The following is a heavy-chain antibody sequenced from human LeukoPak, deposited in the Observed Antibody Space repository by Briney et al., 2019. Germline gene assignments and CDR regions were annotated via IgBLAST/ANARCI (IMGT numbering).Heavy chain of an antibody. CDR1: GFTFNRYS. Sequence: PGGSLRLSCAASGFTFNRYSINWVRQAPGKGREWISYINAHRTTYYADSVEGRFTISRDNAKNSAYLQLNSLRVEDTAMYYCARYLLGGDQELWGQGTLVTVSS. D-gene: IGHD1-7*01. CDR3: ARYLLGGDQEL. V-gene: IGHV3-48*01. CDR2: INAHRTT. J-gene: IGHJ4*02.